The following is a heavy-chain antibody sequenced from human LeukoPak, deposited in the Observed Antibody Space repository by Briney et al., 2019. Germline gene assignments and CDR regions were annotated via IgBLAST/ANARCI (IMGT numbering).Heavy chain of an antibody. Sequence: PGGSLRLXCAASGFTVSSNYMSWVRQAPGKGLESVSVIYSGGSTYYADSVKGRFTISRDNSKNTLYLQMNSLRAEDTAVYYCARSSSIAARYFDYWGQGTLVTVSS. V-gene: IGHV3-66*02. CDR2: IYSGGST. J-gene: IGHJ4*02. D-gene: IGHD6-6*01. CDR3: ARSSSIAARYFDY. CDR1: GFTVSSNY.